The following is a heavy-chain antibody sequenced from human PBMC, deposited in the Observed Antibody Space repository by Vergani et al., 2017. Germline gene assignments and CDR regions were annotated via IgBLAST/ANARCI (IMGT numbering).Heavy chain of an antibody. CDR1: GGSFTSYH. V-gene: IGHV4-34*01. J-gene: IGHJ6*03. CDR3: ERVNTECNGHLYRYYYMDV. D-gene: IGHD4-11*01. Sequence: QVQLQQWGGGLFKPSETLSLTCVVNGGSFTSYHWTWIRQSPGEGLEWVVDIDHTGRPDYNPSLKSRLTMSVDNFRNQFSLTHNSVTATDTAIYFCERVNTECNGHLYRYYYMDVWGQGTAVTVS. CDR2: IDHTGRP.